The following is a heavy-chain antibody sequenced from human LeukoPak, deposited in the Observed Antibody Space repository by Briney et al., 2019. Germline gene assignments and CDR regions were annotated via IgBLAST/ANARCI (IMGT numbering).Heavy chain of an antibody. CDR1: GYTFTSYG. CDR3: ARGEGSGWFLADYYYMDV. V-gene: IGHV1-69*05. Sequence: SVKVSCKASGYTFTSYGISWVRQAPGQGLEWMGRIIPIFGTANYAQKFQGRVTITTDESTSTAYMELSSLRSEDTAVYYCARGEGSGWFLADYYYMDVWGKGTTVTVSS. D-gene: IGHD6-19*01. CDR2: IIPIFGTA. J-gene: IGHJ6*03.